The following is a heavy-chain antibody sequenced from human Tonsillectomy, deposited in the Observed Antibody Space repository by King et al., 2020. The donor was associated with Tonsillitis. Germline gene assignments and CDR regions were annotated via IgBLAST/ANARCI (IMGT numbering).Heavy chain of an antibody. D-gene: IGHD2-15*01. CDR2: IYYSGST. V-gene: IGHV4-39*02. Sequence: QLQESGPGLVKPSETLSLTCTVSGGSISSSSYYWGWIRQPPGKGLEWIGRIYYSGSTYYNPSLKSRVTISVDTSKNQFSLKLSSVTAADTAVYYCAREGCIVVVVAATQTFDIWGQGTMVTVSS. J-gene: IGHJ3*02. CDR1: GGSISSSSYY. CDR3: AREGCIVVVVAATQTFDI.